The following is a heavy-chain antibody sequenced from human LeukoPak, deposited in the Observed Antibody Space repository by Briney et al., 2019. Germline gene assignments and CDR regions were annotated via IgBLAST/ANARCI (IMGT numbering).Heavy chain of an antibody. J-gene: IGHJ4*02. CDR3: ARDTYDYVWGSSLYYFDY. CDR2: ISSSSSYI. D-gene: IGHD3-16*01. CDR1: GFTFSSYS. V-gene: IGHV3-21*01. Sequence: GGSLRLSCAASGFTFSSYSMNWVRQAPGKGLEWVSSISSSSSYIYYADSVKGRFTISRDNAKNSLYLQMNSLRAEDTAVYYCARDTYDYVWGSSLYYFDYWGQGTLVTVSS.